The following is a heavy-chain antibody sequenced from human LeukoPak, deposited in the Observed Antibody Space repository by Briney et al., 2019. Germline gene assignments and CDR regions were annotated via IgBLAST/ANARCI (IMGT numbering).Heavy chain of an antibody. CDR2: IRSKAYGGTT. D-gene: IGHD2-15*01. CDR3: TRGWQSEDY. CDR1: GFTFGDYA. Sequence: GGSLRLSCTASGFTFGDYALSGVRQAPAKGLLWVGFIRSKAYGGTTEYAASVKGRFTISRDDSKSIAYLQMNSLKTEDTAVYYCTRGWQSEDYWGQGTLVTVSS. V-gene: IGHV3-49*04. J-gene: IGHJ4*02.